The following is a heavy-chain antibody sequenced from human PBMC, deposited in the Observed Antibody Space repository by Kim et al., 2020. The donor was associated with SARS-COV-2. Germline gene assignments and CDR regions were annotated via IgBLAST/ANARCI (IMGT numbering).Heavy chain of an antibody. CDR3: ARGASYYDYVWGSYRHNPPYYYGMDV. CDR1: GFTFSDYY. CDR2: ISSSGSTI. J-gene: IGHJ6*02. V-gene: IGHV3-11*01. D-gene: IGHD3-16*02. Sequence: GGSLRLSCAASGFTFSDYYMSWIRQAPGKGLEWVSYISSSGSTIYYADSVKGRFTISRDNAKNSLYLQMNSLRAEDTAVYYCARGASYYDYVWGSYRHNPPYYYGMDVWGQGTTVPVFS.